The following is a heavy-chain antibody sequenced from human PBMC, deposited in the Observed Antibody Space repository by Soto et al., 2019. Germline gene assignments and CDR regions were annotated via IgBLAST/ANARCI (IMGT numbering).Heavy chain of an antibody. CDR1: GFTFSDYW. V-gene: IGHV3-74*01. D-gene: IGHD2-2*01. J-gene: IGHJ4*02. CDR3: TREQGYCAVTNCYRGDDY. CDR2: INSDGSFT. Sequence: EVQLVESGGGLVQPGGSLRLSCAASGFTFSDYWMHWVRQVPGKGLVWVSRINSDGSFTTYADSVRGRFTISIDNAKSTLSLQMNSLTVEDAAVYYCTREQGYCAVTNCYRGDDYWGQGTLVTVSS.